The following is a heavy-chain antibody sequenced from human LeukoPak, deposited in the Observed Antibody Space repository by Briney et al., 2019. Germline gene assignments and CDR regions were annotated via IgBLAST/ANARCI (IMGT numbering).Heavy chain of an antibody. V-gene: IGHV3-30-3*01. D-gene: IGHD6-13*01. CDR2: ISYDGSNK. J-gene: IGHJ4*02. CDR3: ARDQQLVKMTYYFDY. Sequence: GRSLRLSCAASGFTFSSYAMHWVRQAPGKGLEWVAVISYDGSNKYYADSVKGRFTISRDNSKNTLYLQMNSLRAEDTAVYYCARDQQLVKMTYYFDYWGQGTLVTVSS. CDR1: GFTFSSYA.